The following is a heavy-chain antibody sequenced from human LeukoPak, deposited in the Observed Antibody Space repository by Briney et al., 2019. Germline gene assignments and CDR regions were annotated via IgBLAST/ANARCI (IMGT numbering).Heavy chain of an antibody. V-gene: IGHV4-34*01. CDR2: INHSGST. CDR1: GGSFSGYY. J-gene: IGHJ4*02. CDR3: ARGCKMELSSSQRYYLDY. D-gene: IGHD6-13*01. Sequence: MASETLSLTCAVYGGSFSGYYWSWIRQPPGKGLEWIGEINHSGSTNYNPSLKSRVTISVDTSKNQFSLKLSSVTAADTAVYYCARGCKMELSSSQRYYLDYWGQGTLVTVSS.